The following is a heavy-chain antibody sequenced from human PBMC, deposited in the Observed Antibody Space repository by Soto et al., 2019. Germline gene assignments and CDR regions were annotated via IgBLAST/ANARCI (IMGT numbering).Heavy chain of an antibody. CDR3: ARVVGGYYYGMDV. CDR1: GGSISSSNW. V-gene: IGHV4-4*02. Sequence: QVQLQESGPGLVKPSGTLSLTCGVSGGSISSSNWWSWVRQPPGKGLEWIGEIYHSGSTNYNPSLRSRVTISVDKSKNQFSPKLSAVTAADTAVYYCARVVGGYYYGMDVWGQGTTVTVSS. D-gene: IGHD2-2*01. J-gene: IGHJ6*02. CDR2: IYHSGST.